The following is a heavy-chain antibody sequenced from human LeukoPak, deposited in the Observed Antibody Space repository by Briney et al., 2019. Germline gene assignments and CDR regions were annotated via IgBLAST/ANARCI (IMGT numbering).Heavy chain of an antibody. J-gene: IGHJ4*02. Sequence: PSETLSLTCTVSSGSISSGDYYWSWIRQPPGKGLEWIGYIYYSGSTYYNPSLKSRVTISVDTSKNQFSLKLSSVTAADTAVYYCARLTTVTTGHDYWGQGTLVTVSS. CDR1: SGSISSGDYY. V-gene: IGHV4-30-4*01. CDR2: IYYSGST. D-gene: IGHD4-17*01. CDR3: ARLTTVTTGHDY.